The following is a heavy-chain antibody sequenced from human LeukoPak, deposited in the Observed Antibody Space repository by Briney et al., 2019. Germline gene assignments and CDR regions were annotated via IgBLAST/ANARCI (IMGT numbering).Heavy chain of an antibody. CDR2: ISGSGGDT. Sequence: TGGSLRLSCAASGFTFSTYVMSWVRQAPGKGLEWVSGISGSGGDTLYTDSVKGRFTISRDNSKNTLYLQVNSLRAEDTAVYYCARGNSVTGTTSFRYYYYYGMDVWGQGTTVTVSS. D-gene: IGHD1-20*01. CDR1: GFTFSTYV. J-gene: IGHJ6*02. CDR3: ARGNSVTGTTSFRYYYYYGMDV. V-gene: IGHV3-23*01.